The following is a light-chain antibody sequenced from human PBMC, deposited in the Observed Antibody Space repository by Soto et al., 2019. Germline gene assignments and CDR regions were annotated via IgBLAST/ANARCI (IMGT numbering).Light chain of an antibody. V-gene: IGKV1-27*01. Sequence: DFQMTQSPSSLSASVGDRVIITCRASQGISDYLAWFQQKPGKVPKLLIYAASTLQSGVPSRFRGSGSGTDFTLAISSLQPEDVATYYCQRYNSAPYTFGQGTKLELK. CDR1: QGISDY. J-gene: IGKJ2*01. CDR3: QRYNSAPYT. CDR2: AAS.